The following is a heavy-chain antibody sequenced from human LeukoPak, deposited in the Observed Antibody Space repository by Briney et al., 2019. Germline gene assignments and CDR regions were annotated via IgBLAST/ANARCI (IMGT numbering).Heavy chain of an antibody. J-gene: IGHJ4*02. V-gene: IGHV4-59*01. CDR2: ISYSGSS. CDR3: ARSVAIGLDY. Sequence: SETLSLTCTVSGVPISRYCWSWIRQPPGKGLEWIGYISYSGSSNYNPSLKSRVTISLDTSKNQFSLRLTSVTAADAAVYYCARSVAIGLDYWGQGTLLAVSS. D-gene: IGHD2-2*02. CDR1: GVPISRYC.